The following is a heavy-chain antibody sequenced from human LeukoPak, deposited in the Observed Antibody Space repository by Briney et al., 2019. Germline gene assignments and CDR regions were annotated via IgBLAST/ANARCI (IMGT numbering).Heavy chain of an antibody. CDR1: GFTFSSYA. Sequence: GRSLRLSCAASGFTFSSYAMTWVRQTPGKGLEWVSGISGTGGSTYYADAVKSRFTITRDNSKNTLYLQMNSLRAEDTALYYCAKATARYCSSSICYLDYWGQGTLVTVSS. CDR3: AKATARYCSSSICYLDY. J-gene: IGHJ4*02. D-gene: IGHD2-2*01. CDR2: ISGTGGST. V-gene: IGHV3-23*01.